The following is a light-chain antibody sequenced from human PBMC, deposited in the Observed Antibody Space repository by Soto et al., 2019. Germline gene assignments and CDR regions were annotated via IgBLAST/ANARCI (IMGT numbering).Light chain of an antibody. V-gene: IGKV1-12*01. Sequence: DIQMTQSPPSVSASVGDRVTITCRASQGISALLAWYQQKPGKAPKLLIHGASSLQSGVPSRFSGSGSGTDFTLTVTRLQPEDFATYFCQQVNSFPLTFGGGTQVEIK. J-gene: IGKJ4*01. CDR2: GAS. CDR1: QGISAL. CDR3: QQVNSFPLT.